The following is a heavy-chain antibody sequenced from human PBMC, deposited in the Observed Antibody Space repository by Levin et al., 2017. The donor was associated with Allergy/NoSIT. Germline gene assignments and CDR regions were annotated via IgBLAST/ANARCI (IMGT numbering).Heavy chain of an antibody. CDR3: ARRKGGYCSSTSCYISAAYFDY. Sequence: SETLSLTCAVYGGSFSGYYWSWIRQPPGKGLEWIGEINHSGSTNYNPSLKSRVTISVDTSKNQFSLKLSSVTAADTAVYYCARRKGGYCSSTSCYISAAYFDYWGQGTLVTVSS. D-gene: IGHD2-2*02. V-gene: IGHV4-34*01. CDR1: GGSFSGYY. J-gene: IGHJ4*02. CDR2: INHSGST.